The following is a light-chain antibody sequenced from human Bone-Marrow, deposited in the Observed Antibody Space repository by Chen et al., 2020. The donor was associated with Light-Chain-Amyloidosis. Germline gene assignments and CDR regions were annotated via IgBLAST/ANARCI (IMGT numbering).Light chain of an antibody. CDR3: QSADSSGTYEVI. CDR1: DLPTKY. Sequence: SYELTQPPSVSVSPVQTARITCSGDDLPTKYAYWYQQKPGQAPALVIHRDTERPSGISERFSGSSSGTTATLTISGVQAEDEADYHCQSADSSGTYEVIFGGGTKLTVL. J-gene: IGLJ2*01. CDR2: RDT. V-gene: IGLV3-25*03.